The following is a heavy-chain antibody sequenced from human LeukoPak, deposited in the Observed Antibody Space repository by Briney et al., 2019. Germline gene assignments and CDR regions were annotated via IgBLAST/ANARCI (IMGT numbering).Heavy chain of an antibody. V-gene: IGHV3-21*01. J-gene: IGHJ4*02. Sequence: GGSLRLSCAASGFSFNNYGMNWVRQAPGRGPEWVSSISSSSTYIYYADSVKGRFTISRDNAKNSLYLQMNSLRAEDTAVYYCAREYFDSWGQGTLVTVSS. CDR2: ISSSSTYI. CDR3: AREYFDS. CDR1: GFSFNNYG.